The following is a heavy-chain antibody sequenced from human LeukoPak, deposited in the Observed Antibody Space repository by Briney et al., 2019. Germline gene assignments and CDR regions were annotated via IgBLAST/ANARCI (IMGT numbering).Heavy chain of an antibody. V-gene: IGHV3-30*18. J-gene: IGHJ4*02. D-gene: IGHD3-22*01. CDR3: AKPLFNSGYYNFDY. CDR2: ISYDGSNK. CDR1: GFTFSSYG. Sequence: SGGSLRLSCAASGFTFSSYGMHWVRQAPGKGLEWVAVISYDGSNKYYADSVKGRFTISRDNSKNTLYLQMNSLRAEDTAVYYCAKPLFNSGYYNFDYWGQGTLVTVSS.